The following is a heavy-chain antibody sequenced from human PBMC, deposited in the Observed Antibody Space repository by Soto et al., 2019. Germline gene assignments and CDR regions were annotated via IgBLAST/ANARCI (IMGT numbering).Heavy chain of an antibody. V-gene: IGHV4-31*03. D-gene: IGHD3-10*01. CDR3: ARGDITMVRGVIRD. CDR1: GVSISSGCYY. CDR2: IYYSGST. Sequence: TLSLTCPVSGVSISSGCYYWSWIRQHPGKGLEWIGYIYYSGSTYYNPSLKSRVTISVDTSKNQFSLKLSSVTAADTAVYYCARGDITMVRGVIRDWGQGTLVTVYS. J-gene: IGHJ4*02.